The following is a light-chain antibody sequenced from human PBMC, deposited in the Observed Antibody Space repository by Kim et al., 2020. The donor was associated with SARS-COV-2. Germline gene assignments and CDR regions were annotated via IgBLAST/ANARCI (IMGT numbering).Light chain of an antibody. J-gene: IGLJ3*02. CDR2: QDI. V-gene: IGLV3-1*01. CDR3: QTWDSGTAVV. CDR1: GLGDKY. Sequence: VSPGQTAIITCSGDGLGDKYAFWYQQKPGHSPVLVIYQDIKRTSGIPERFSGSNSGNTATLTISGTQAMDEAEYYRQTWDSGTAVVFGGGTQLTVL.